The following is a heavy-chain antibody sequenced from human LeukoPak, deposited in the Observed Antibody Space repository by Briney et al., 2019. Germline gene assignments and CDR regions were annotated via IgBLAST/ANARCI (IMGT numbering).Heavy chain of an antibody. Sequence: ASVKVSCKASGYTFTSYGISWVRQAPGQGLEWMGWISAYSGNTNYAQKLQGRVTMTTDTSTSTAYMELRSLRSDDTAVYYCARGPYGSGSYYPSDYWGQGTLVTVSS. D-gene: IGHD3-10*01. V-gene: IGHV1-18*01. CDR2: ISAYSGNT. CDR1: GYTFTSYG. J-gene: IGHJ4*02. CDR3: ARGPYGSGSYYPSDY.